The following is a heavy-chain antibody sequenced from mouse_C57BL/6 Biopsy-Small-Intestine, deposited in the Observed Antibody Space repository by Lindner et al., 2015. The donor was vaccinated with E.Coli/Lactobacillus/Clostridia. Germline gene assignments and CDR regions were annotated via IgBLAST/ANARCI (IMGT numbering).Heavy chain of an antibody. V-gene: IGHV1-54*01. CDR2: INPGSGGT. CDR3: ARDYFDV. CDR1: GYAFTNYL. J-gene: IGHJ1*03. Sequence: VQLQESGAELVRPGTSVKVSCKASGYAFTNYLIEWVKQRPGQGLEWIGVINPGSGGTNYNEKFKGKATLTADKSSSTAYMQLSSPTSEDSAVYFCARDYFDVWGTGTTVTVSS.